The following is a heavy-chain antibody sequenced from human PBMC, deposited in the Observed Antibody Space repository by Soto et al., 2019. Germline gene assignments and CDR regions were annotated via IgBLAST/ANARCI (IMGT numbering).Heavy chain of an antibody. D-gene: IGHD3-22*01. V-gene: IGHV4-39*01. CDR1: GGSISSSSYY. CDR2: IYYSGST. CDR3: ARRITMIVVVFDP. J-gene: IGHJ5*02. Sequence: QLQLQESGPGLVKPSETLSLTCTVSGGSISSSSYYWGWIRQPPGKGLEWIGSIYYSGSTYYNPSLKSRVTISVDTSKKQFSLKLSAVTAADMAVYYCARRITMIVVVFDPWGQETLVSVSS.